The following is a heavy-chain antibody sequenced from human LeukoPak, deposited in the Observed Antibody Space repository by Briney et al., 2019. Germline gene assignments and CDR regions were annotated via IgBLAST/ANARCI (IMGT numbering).Heavy chain of an antibody. CDR1: GYTFTGYY. CDR2: MNPNSGNT. V-gene: IGHV1-8*02. CDR3: ARGLIAAAGTSHFGY. Sequence: ASVKVSCKASGYTFTGYYMHWVRQATGQGLEWMGWMNPNSGNTGYAQKFQGRVTMTRNTSISTAYMELSSLRSEDTAVYYCARGLIAAAGTSHFGYWGQGTLVTVSS. J-gene: IGHJ4*02. D-gene: IGHD6-13*01.